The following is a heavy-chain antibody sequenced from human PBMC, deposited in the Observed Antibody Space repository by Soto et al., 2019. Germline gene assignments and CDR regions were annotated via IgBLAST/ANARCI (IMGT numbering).Heavy chain of an antibody. D-gene: IGHD3-22*01. V-gene: IGHV4-59*01. CDR3: ARMSHLRTMIVVATSYGMDV. Sequence: KTSETLSLTCTVSGGSISSYYWSWIRQPPGKGLEWIGYIYYSGSTNYNPSLKSRVTISVDTSKNQFSLKLSSVTAADTAVYYCARMSHLRTMIVVATSYGMDVWGQGTTVTVSS. J-gene: IGHJ6*02. CDR1: GGSISSYY. CDR2: IYYSGST.